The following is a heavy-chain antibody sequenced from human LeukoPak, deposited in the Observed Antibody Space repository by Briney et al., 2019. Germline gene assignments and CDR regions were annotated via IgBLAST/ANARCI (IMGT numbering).Heavy chain of an antibody. D-gene: IGHD3-3*01. J-gene: IGHJ4*02. Sequence: GASVKVSCKASGYTFTIYDINWVRQATGQGREWMGWMNPNSGNTGYTQKFQGRVTMTRNTSISTAYMELSSLRSEDTAVYYCARSNLRSGFTSPIRYWGQGTLVTVSS. CDR3: ARSNLRSGFTSPIRY. CDR2: MNPNSGNT. V-gene: IGHV1-8*01. CDR1: GYTFTIYD.